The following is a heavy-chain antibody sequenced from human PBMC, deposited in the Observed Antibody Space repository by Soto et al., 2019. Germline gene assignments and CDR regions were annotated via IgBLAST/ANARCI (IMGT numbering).Heavy chain of an antibody. Sequence: XSVKVCCTSSGYTFTGYGIRLVRQAPGQGPECMGWISGHNGNTNHPQSLQGRVTMTTDTSRNTAYMELRSLRSDDTAVYYCARHRFNYYDNTVYYYFDYWGQGTLVTVSS. D-gene: IGHD3-22*01. CDR1: GYTFTGYG. CDR2: ISGHNGNT. V-gene: IGHV1-18*01. J-gene: IGHJ4*02. CDR3: ARHRFNYYDNTVYYYFDY.